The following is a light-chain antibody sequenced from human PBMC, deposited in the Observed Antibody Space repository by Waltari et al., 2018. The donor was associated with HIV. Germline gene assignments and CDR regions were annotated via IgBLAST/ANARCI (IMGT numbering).Light chain of an antibody. CDR3: FSYAGNNFLL. Sequence: QSALTQPPSASGSPGQSVTISCAGTSSDIGLYNFVSWYQHHPGKAPKLRSSDVSRRPSGVPDRFSGSKSGNTASLTVSGLQADVEATYYCFSYAGNNFLLFGGGTKLTVL. CDR2: DVS. V-gene: IGLV2-8*01. CDR1: SSDIGLYNF. J-gene: IGLJ2*01.